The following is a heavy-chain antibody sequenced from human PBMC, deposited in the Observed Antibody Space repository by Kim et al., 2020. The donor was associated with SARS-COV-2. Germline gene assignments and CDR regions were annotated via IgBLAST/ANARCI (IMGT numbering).Heavy chain of an antibody. V-gene: IGHV4-31*03. CDR3: ARDRLQYEYYYYYYGMDV. CDR1: GGSISSGGYY. Sequence: SETLSLTCTVSGGSISSGGYYWSWIRQHPGKGLEWIGYIYYSGSTYYNPSLKSRVTISVDTSKNQFSLKLSSVTAADTAVYYCARDRLQYEYYYYYYGMDVWGQGTTVTVSS. D-gene: IGHD4-4*01. CDR2: IYYSGST. J-gene: IGHJ6*02.